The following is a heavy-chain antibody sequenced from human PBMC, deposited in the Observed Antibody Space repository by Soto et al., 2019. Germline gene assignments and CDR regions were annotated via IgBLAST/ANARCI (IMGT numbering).Heavy chain of an antibody. J-gene: IGHJ5*02. CDR1: GGSISSYY. CDR3: ARVGSSSSWFHYWFDP. D-gene: IGHD6-13*01. V-gene: IGHV4-59*01. Sequence: SETLSLTCTVSGGSISSYYWSWIRQPPGKGLEWIGYIHYSGSTNYNPSLKSRVTISVDTSNNQFSLKLSSVTAADTAVYYCARVGSSSSWFHYWFDPWGQGTLVTVSS. CDR2: IHYSGST.